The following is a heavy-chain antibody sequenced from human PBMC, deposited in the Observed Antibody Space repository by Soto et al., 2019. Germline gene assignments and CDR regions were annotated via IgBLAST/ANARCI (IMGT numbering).Heavy chain of an antibody. J-gene: IGHJ6*02. CDR1: GGTFSSYA. CDR3: ARVVDGNANFYYDSSGSWRSDRYYYYVMDV. CDR2: IIPIFGTA. D-gene: IGHD3-22*01. Sequence: SVKVSCKASGGTFSSYAISWVRQAPGQGLEWMGGIIPIFGTANYAQKFQGRVTITADESTSTAYMELSSLRSEDTAVYYCARVVDGNANFYYDSSGSWRSDRYYYYVMDVWG. V-gene: IGHV1-69*13.